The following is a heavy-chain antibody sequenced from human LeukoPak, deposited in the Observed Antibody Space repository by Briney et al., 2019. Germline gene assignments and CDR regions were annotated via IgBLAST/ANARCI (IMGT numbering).Heavy chain of an antibody. J-gene: IGHJ4*02. CDR1: GGSVTTYY. CDR3: AREATVVGATII. D-gene: IGHD1-26*01. CDR2: ISTSGST. V-gene: IGHV4-4*07. Sequence: SETLSLTCTVSGGSVTTYYWSWIRQSAGKGLEWIGHISTSGSTTYNPSLKSRVTMSVDTSKNQFSLKLSSVTAADTAVYYCAREATVVGATIIWGQGTLATVSS.